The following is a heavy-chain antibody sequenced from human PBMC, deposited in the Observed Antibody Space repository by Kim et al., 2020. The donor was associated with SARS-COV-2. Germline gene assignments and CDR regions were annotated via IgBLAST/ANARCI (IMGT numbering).Heavy chain of an antibody. J-gene: IGHJ5*02. CDR2: FDPEDGET. D-gene: IGHD3-10*01. Sequence: ASVKVSCKVSGYTLTELSMHWVRQAPGKGLEWMGGFDPEDGETIYAQKFQGRVTMTEDTSTDTAYMELSSLRSEDTAVYYCATLGTTFDYGSGSYYHWGQGTLVTVSS. V-gene: IGHV1-24*01. CDR1: GYTLTELS. CDR3: ATLGTTFDYGSGSYYH.